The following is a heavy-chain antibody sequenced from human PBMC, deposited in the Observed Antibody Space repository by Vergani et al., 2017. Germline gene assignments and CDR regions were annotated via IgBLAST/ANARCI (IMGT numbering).Heavy chain of an antibody. V-gene: IGHV3-33*01. CDR2: IWYDGGNK. Sequence: QVQLVESGGGVVQPGRSLRLSCAASGFTFTTYAMHWVRQAPGKGLEWVAVIWYDGGNKYYADSVKGRFTISRDNSKNTLYLQMKSLRAEDTAVYYCASDRKYCRSSGCYSGRDPEDGYYFDYWGQGTLVTVSS. CDR1: GFTFTTYA. J-gene: IGHJ4*02. D-gene: IGHD2-2*01. CDR3: ASDRKYCRSSGCYSGRDPEDGYYFDY.